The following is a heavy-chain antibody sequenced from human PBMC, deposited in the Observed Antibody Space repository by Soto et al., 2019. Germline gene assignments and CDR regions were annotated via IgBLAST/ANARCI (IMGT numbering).Heavy chain of an antibody. CDR3: ARHISYYYYGMDV. V-gene: IGHV4-39*01. CDR2: IYYSGST. J-gene: IGHJ6*02. CDR1: GGTISSISDY. D-gene: IGHD1-20*01. Sequence: PSQTLCLTNTVAGGTISSISDYWGWIRQPPGKGLEWIGSIYYSGSTYYNPSLKSRVTISVDTSKNQFSLKLSSVTAADTAVYYCARHISYYYYGMDVWGQGTTVTVSS.